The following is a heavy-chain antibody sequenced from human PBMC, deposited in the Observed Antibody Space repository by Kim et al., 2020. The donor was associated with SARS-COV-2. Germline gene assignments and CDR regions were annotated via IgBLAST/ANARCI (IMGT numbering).Heavy chain of an antibody. CDR3: ARDHSRDY. CDR2: GYSM. Sequence: GYSMSYADTAKGRFTNSRDNAKNTLNLQMNSLRAEDTAVYYCARDHSRDYWGQGTLVTVSS. D-gene: IGHD1-26*01. J-gene: IGHJ4*02. V-gene: IGHV3-74*01.